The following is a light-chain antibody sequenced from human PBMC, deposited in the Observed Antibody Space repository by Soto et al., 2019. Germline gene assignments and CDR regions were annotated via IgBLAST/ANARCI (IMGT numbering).Light chain of an antibody. J-gene: IGLJ1*01. CDR3: CSYAGSSTYV. V-gene: IGLV2-23*01. Sequence: QSALAQPASVSGSPGQSITIPCTGSNSDVGNYNLVSRYQQHPGEAPKLMIYEGSKRPSGVSNRFSGSKSGNTASLTISGLQAEDEADYFCCSYAGSSTYVFGTGTKVTV. CDR2: EGS. CDR1: NSDVGNYNL.